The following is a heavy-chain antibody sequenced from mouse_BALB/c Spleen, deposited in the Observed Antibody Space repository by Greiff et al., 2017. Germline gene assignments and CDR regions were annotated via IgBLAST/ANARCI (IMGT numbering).Heavy chain of an antibody. CDR2: INPGSGGT. J-gene: IGHJ3*01. CDR1: GYAFTNYL. V-gene: IGHV1-54*01. D-gene: IGHD1-1*01. CDR3: ARCDGSSYVAWFAY. Sequence: QVQLKQSGAELVRPGTSVKVSCKASGYAFTNYLIEWVKQRPGQGLEWIGVINPGSGGTNYNEKFKGKATLTADKSSSTAYMQLSSLTSDDSAVYFCARCDGSSYVAWFAYWGQGTLVTVSA.